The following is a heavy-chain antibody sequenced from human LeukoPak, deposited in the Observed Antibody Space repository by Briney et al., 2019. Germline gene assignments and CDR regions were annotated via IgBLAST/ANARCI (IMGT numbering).Heavy chain of an antibody. J-gene: IGHJ3*02. D-gene: IGHD1-26*01. CDR2: INHSGST. Sequence: SETLSLTCAVYGGSFSGYYWSWIRQPPGKGLEWIGEINHSGSTNYNPSLKSRVTISVDTSKNQFSLKLSSVTAADTAVYYCARVSAPTWAFDIWGQGTMVTVSS. CDR1: GGSFSGYY. V-gene: IGHV4-34*01. CDR3: ARVSAPTWAFDI.